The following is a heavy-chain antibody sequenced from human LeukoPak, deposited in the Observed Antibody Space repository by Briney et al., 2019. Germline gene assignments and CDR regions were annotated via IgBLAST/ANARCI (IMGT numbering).Heavy chain of an antibody. D-gene: IGHD3-22*01. CDR2: ISSSSSYI. CDR1: GFIFSTYG. V-gene: IGHV3-21*01. Sequence: PGGSLRLSCAASGFIFSTYGMHWVRQAPGKGLEWVSSISSSSSYIYYADSVKGRFTISRDNAKNSLYLQMNSLRAEDTAVYYCARDPRITMIDSQLDYWGQGTLVTVSS. J-gene: IGHJ4*02. CDR3: ARDPRITMIDSQLDY.